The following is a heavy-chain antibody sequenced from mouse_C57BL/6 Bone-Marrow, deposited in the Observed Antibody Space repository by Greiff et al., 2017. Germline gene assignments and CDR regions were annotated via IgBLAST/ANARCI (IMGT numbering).Heavy chain of an antibody. CDR1: GFNIKDYY. CDR3: ARESLVLLRCYCDV. J-gene: IGHJ1*03. V-gene: IGHV14-2*01. Sequence: VQLKQSGAELVKPGASVKLSCTASGFNIKDYYIHWVKQRTEQGLEWIGRIDPEDGETKYDPKFKDKATITADTSSNTAFLQLSSLTSEDSAVYFCARESLVLLRCYCDVWGTGTTVTVSS. CDR2: IDPEDGET. D-gene: IGHD1-1*01.